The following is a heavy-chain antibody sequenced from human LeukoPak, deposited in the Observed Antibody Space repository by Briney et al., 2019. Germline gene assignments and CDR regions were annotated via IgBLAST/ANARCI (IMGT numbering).Heavy chain of an antibody. J-gene: IGHJ4*02. V-gene: IGHV1-2*02. D-gene: IGHD6-19*01. CDR3: AREARSPLPVVGSGDY. CDR2: INPNSGDT. Sequence: ASVKVSCKASGYIFTDYCMYWVRQAPGQGLEWMGWINPNSGDTNYAQKFQGRVTMSVDTSKNQFSLKLSSVTAADTAVYYCAREARSPLPVVGSGDYWGQGTLVIVSS. CDR1: GYIFTDYC.